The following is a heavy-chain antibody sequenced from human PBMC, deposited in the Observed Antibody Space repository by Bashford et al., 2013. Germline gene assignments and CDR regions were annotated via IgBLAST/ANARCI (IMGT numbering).Heavy chain of an antibody. CDR2: ISAYNGNT. J-gene: IGHJ4*02. CDR1: GYIFTDYY. D-gene: IGHD1-7*01. Sequence: ASVKVSCKASGYIFTDYYMHWVRQAPGQGLEWMGWISAYNGNTNYAQKLQGRVTMTTDTSTSTAYMELRSLRSDDTAVYYCARVEELLDYWGQGTLVTVSS. V-gene: IGHV1-18*04. CDR3: ARVEELLDY.